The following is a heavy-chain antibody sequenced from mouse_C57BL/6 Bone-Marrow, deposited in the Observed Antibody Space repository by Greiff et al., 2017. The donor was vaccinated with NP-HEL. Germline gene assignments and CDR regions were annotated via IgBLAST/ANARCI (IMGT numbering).Heavy chain of an antibody. CDR3: ARWIWGSSYAMDY. J-gene: IGHJ4*01. CDR1: GYTFTDHT. CDR2: IYPRDGST. Sequence: LVESDAELVKPGASVKISCKVSGYTFTDHTIHWMKQRPEQGLEWIGYIYPRDGSTKYNEKLKGKATLTADKSSSTAYMQLNSLTSEDSAVYFCARWIWGSSYAMDYWGQGTSVTVSS. D-gene: IGHD1-1*01. V-gene: IGHV1-78*01.